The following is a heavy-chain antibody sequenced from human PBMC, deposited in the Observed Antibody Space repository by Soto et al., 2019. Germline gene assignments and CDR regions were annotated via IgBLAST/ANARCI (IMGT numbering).Heavy chain of an antibody. CDR2: IYYNGST. CDR3: ARVGGINWFDP. J-gene: IGHJ5*02. CDR1: GGSVSSGSYY. D-gene: IGHD1-20*01. V-gene: IGHV4-61*01. Sequence: SETLSLTCAVSGGSVSSGSYYWSWIRQPPGKGLEWIGYIYYNGSTYYNPSLKSRVTISVDTSKNQFSLKLSSVTAADTAVYYCARVGGINWFDPWGQGTLVTVSS.